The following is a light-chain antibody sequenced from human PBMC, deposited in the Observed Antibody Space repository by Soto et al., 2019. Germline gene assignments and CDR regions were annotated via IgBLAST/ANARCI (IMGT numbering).Light chain of an antibody. CDR1: QSISSW. CDR2: DAS. CDR3: QQYNSYSAT. Sequence: DIQMTQSPSTLSASVGDRVTITCRASQSISSWLAWYQQKPGKAPKLLIYDASSLESGVPYRFSGSGSGTEFTLTISRLQPDDFATYYCQQYNSYSATFGQGTKVEIK. J-gene: IGKJ1*01. V-gene: IGKV1-5*01.